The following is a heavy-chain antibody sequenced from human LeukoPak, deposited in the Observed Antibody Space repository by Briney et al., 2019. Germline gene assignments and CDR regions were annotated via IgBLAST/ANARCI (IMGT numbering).Heavy chain of an antibody. CDR1: GGSFSGYY. J-gene: IGHJ3*02. CDR2: INHSGST. D-gene: IGHD3-3*01. Sequence: SETLSLTCAVYGGSFSGYYWSWIRQPPGKGLEWMGEINHSGSTNYNPSLKSRVTISVATSKNQFSLKLSSVTAADTAVYYCGRYYDFWSGYPRAFDIWGQGTMVTVSS. CDR3: GRYYDFWSGYPRAFDI. V-gene: IGHV4-34*01.